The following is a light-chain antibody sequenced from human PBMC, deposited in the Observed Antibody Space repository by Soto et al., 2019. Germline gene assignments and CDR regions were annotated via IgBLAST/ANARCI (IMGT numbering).Light chain of an antibody. CDR2: AAS. CDR3: QKYNSAPLT. J-gene: IGKJ4*01. CDR1: QGIGVY. V-gene: IGKV1-27*01. Sequence: DIQMTQSPSSLSASFGDRVTITCRASQGIGVYLAWFQQKPGNAPKLLIYAASTLQSGVPSRFSGSGSGTDFPRTISGLQPEDVATYYCQKYNSAPLTFGGGTKVEIK.